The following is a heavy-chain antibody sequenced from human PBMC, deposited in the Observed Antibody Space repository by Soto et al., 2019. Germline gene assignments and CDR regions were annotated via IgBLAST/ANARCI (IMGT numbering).Heavy chain of an antibody. Sequence: PSETLSLTCTVSGGSISSSSYYWGWICQPPGKGLEWIGSIYYSGSTYYNPSLKSRVTISVDTSKNQFSLKLSSVTAADTAVYYCARKYYYDSSGPNWFDPWGQGTLVTVSS. CDR1: GGSISSSSYY. CDR2: IYYSGST. J-gene: IGHJ5*02. V-gene: IGHV4-39*01. D-gene: IGHD3-22*01. CDR3: ARKYYYDSSGPNWFDP.